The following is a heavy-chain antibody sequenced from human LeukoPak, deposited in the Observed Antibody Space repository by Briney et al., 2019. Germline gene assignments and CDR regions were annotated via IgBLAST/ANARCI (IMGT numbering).Heavy chain of an antibody. D-gene: IGHD3-22*01. CDR2: IHFSGNT. V-gene: IGHV4-30-4*01. CDR1: GGSISSGDYY. J-gene: IGHJ6*03. Sequence: SQTLSLTCTVSGGSISSGDYYWSWIRQPPGKGLEWIGYIHFSGNTFHNPSLQSRVTISADMSKNHLSLRLSSVTAADTAVYFCAGDDSAGFHYYLDVWGKGTTVTVSS. CDR3: AGDDSAGFHYYLDV.